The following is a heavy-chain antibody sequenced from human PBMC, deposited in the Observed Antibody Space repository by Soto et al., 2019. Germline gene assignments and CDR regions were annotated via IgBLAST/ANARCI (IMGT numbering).Heavy chain of an antibody. CDR2: IYPGDSDT. Sequence: GESLKISCKASGYSFTNYWIAWVRQMPGKGLEWMGIIYPGDSDTRYSPSFQGQVTISADKSISTAYLQWSSLKASDTAMYYCARGKYQLLIDYWGQGTLVTVSS. CDR3: ARGKYQLLIDY. D-gene: IGHD2-2*01. CDR1: GYSFTNYW. V-gene: IGHV5-51*01. J-gene: IGHJ4*02.